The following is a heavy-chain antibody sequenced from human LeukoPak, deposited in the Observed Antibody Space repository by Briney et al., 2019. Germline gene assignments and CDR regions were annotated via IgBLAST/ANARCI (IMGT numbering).Heavy chain of an antibody. CDR1: GFTFSSYS. Sequence: PGRSLRLSCAASGFTFSSYSMQWVRLTPGKGLEWVGIMSNSGENTFYGEAVKGRFTISRDNSQNTLYLQMNSLRPEDTAVYYCAKGGASVTRYVDYGGQGTLVTVSS. D-gene: IGHD4-17*01. CDR3: AKGGASVTRYVDY. V-gene: IGHV3-30*18. J-gene: IGHJ4*02. CDR2: MSNSGENT.